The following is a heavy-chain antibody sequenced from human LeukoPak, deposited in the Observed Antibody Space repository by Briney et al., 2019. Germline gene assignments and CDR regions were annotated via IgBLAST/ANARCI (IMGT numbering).Heavy chain of an antibody. D-gene: IGHD6-6*01. V-gene: IGHV3-21*01. J-gene: IGHJ4*02. CDR2: ISSSSSYI. CDR3: ARDKSSSSRY. Sequence: GGSLRLSCAASGFPFSSYSMNWVRPAPGKGLEWVSSISSSSSYIYYADSVKGRFTISRDNAKNSLYLQMNSLRAEDTAVYYCARDKSSSSRYWGQGTLVTVSS. CDR1: GFPFSSYS.